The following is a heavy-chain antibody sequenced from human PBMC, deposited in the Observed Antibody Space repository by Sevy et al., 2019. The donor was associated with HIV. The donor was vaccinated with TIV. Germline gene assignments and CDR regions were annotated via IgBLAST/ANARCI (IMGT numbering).Heavy chain of an antibody. V-gene: IGHV1-69*13. D-gene: IGHD3-10*01. Sequence: ASVKVSCKASGGTFSSYGISWVRQAPGQGLEWMGVIIPIFGTANYAQKFQGRVTITADESTSTAYMELSSLRSEDTAVYYCARAGPDVYGLLDPWGQGTLVTVSS. CDR2: IIPIFGTA. CDR3: ARAGPDVYGLLDP. J-gene: IGHJ5*02. CDR1: GGTFSSYG.